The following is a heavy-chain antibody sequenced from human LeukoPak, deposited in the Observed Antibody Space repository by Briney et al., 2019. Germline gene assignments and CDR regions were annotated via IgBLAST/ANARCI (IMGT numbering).Heavy chain of an antibody. CDR2: IRYDGGNK. Sequence: PGGSLRLSCAASGFTFSSYGMHWVRQAPGKGLEGVAFIRYDGGNKYYADSVKGRFTISRDNSKNTLYLQMNSLRPEDTSVYYRARAPSPYSYYYMDVWGKETTVTISS. CDR1: GFTFSSYG. CDR3: ARAPSPYSYYYMDV. V-gene: IGHV3-30*02. J-gene: IGHJ6*03.